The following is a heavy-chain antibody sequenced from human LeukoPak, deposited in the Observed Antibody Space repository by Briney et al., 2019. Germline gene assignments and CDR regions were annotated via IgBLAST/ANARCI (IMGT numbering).Heavy chain of an antibody. CDR1: GGSIRSYY. D-gene: IGHD6-13*01. J-gene: IGHJ4*02. Sequence: SHTLSLTCTVSGGSIRSYYWGWIRQPPRKGLWWIGHFFLSGSTTYNPSLKSRVTISVDTSKNQFSMKITSVTAADTAVYYCVRTREYSSTWYFDYWGQGILVTVSS. CDR2: FFLSGST. V-gene: IGHV4-59*07. CDR3: VRTREYSSTWYFDY.